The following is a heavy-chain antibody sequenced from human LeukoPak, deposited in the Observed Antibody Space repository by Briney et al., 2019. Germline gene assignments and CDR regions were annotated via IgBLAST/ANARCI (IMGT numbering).Heavy chain of an antibody. D-gene: IGHD3-22*01. J-gene: IGHJ4*02. CDR1: GFTFSSYG. CDR3: AKARIPVRVVIYYFDY. CDR2: ISGSGGST. V-gene: IGHV3-23*01. Sequence: GGSLRLSCAASGFTFSSYGMHWVRQAPGKVLEWVSAISGSGGSTYYADSVKGRFTISRDNSKNTLYLQMNSLRAEDTAVYYCAKARIPVRVVIYYFDYWGQGTLVTVSS.